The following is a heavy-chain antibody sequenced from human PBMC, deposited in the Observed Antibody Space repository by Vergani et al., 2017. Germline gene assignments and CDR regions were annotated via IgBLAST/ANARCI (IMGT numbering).Heavy chain of an antibody. Sequence: EVQLVESGGGLIQPGGSLRLSCAASGFTVNSNYMSWVRQAPGKGLEWVSVIYNDGSTFYADSVKGRFTLSRDNSKNTLYLQMNSLRAEYTAVYFCARDGGVYSSGWNSFHYWGQGSLVTVSS. CDR3: ARDGGVYSSGWNSFHY. CDR2: IYNDGST. J-gene: IGHJ4*02. V-gene: IGHV3-53*01. CDR1: GFTVNSNY. D-gene: IGHD6-19*01.